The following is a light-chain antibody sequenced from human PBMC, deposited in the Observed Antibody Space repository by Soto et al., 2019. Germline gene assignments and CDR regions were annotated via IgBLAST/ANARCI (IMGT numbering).Light chain of an antibody. CDR2: SNN. V-gene: IGLV1-47*02. J-gene: IGLJ2*01. CDR3: ASWGDRLGAVI. Sequence: QSVLTQTPSATGTPGQRVFISCSGSRSNIGGTNYAYWYQQLPGAAPKLLMHSNNLRPSGVPERISGSKSGTSASLAISGLRSEDEAVYYCASWGDRLGAVIFGGGTKVTVL. CDR1: RSNIGGTNY.